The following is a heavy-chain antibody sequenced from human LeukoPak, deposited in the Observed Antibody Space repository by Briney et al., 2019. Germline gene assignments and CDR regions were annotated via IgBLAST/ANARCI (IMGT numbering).Heavy chain of an antibody. Sequence: GGSLRLSCAASGFIFDDYAMHWVREARGKGLEWVSGISWNSNTIGYADSVKGRFTISRDNAKNSLYLQMNSLRPEDTALYYCAKDAGGYYYYYMGVWGKGTTVTISS. D-gene: IGHD1-26*01. CDR3: AKDAGGYYYYYMGV. CDR1: GFIFDDYA. J-gene: IGHJ6*03. V-gene: IGHV3-9*01. CDR2: ISWNSNTI.